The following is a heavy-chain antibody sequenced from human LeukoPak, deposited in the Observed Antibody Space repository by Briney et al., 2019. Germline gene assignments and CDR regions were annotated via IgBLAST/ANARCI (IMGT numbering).Heavy chain of an antibody. D-gene: IGHD3-9*01. Sequence: GASVKVSCKASGYTLTGYYLHWVRQAPGQGLEWMGWINPNSGGTNYAHKFQDRVTMTRDTAIGTAYMELSRLRSDDTAVYYCARETYSNILTGTDYWGPGTLVTVSS. V-gene: IGHV1-2*02. CDR3: ARETYSNILTGTDY. CDR2: INPNSGGT. J-gene: IGHJ4*02. CDR1: GYTLTGYY.